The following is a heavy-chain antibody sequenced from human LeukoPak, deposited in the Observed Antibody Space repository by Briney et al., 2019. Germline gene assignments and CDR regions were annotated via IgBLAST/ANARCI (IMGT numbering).Heavy chain of an antibody. J-gene: IGHJ4*02. V-gene: IGHV3-74*01. CDR1: GFTFSSYW. Sequence: PGGSLRLSCAASGFTFSSYWMHWVRQAPGKGLVWVSRINSDGSSTSYADSVKGRFTISRDNAKNTLYLQMNSLKTEDTAVYYCTTDLDGSGWLGLDYWGQGTLVTVSS. CDR3: TTDLDGSGWLGLDY. D-gene: IGHD6-19*01. CDR2: INSDGSST.